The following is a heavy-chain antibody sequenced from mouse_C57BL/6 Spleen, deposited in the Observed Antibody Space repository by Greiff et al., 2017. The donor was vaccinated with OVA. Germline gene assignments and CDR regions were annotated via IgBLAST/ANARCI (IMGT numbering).Heavy chain of an antibody. J-gene: IGHJ3*01. CDR2: INYDGSST. CDR1: GFTFSDYY. Sequence: EVHLVESEGGLVQPGSSMKLSCTASGFTFSDYYMAWVRQVPEKGLEWVANINYDGSSTYYLDSLKSRFIISRDNAKNILYLQMSSLKSEDTATYYCARAGDGYSSFAYWGQGTLVTVSA. CDR3: ARAGDGYSSFAY. V-gene: IGHV5-16*01. D-gene: IGHD2-3*01.